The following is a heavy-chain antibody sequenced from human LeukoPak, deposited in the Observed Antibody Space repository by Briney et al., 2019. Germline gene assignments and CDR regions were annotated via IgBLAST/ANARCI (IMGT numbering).Heavy chain of an antibody. Sequence: PGGSLRLSCAASGFTFSSYAMHWVRQAPGKGLEWVAVISYDGSNKYYADSVKGRFTISRDNSKNTLYLQMNSLRAEDTAVYYCARDLVRGAKTLKWFDPWGQGTLVTVSS. V-gene: IGHV3-30-3*01. CDR1: GFTFSSYA. D-gene: IGHD3-10*01. CDR3: ARDLVRGAKTLKWFDP. CDR2: ISYDGSNK. J-gene: IGHJ5*02.